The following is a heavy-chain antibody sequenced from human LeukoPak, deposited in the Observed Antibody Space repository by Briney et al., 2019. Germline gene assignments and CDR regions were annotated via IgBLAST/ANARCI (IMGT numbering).Heavy chain of an antibody. Sequence: PGGSLRLSCAASGFTFSSYSMNWVCQAPGKGLEWVSSISSNSNIYYADSVKSRFTISRDNAKNSLYLQMNSLRAEDTAVYYCARAVRDWGQRTLVTVSS. J-gene: IGHJ4*02. V-gene: IGHV3-21*01. CDR1: GFTFSSYS. D-gene: IGHD4-23*01. CDR3: ARAVRD. CDR2: ISSNSNI.